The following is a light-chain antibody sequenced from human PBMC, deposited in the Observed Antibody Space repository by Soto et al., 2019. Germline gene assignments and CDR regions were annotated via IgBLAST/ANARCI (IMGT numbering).Light chain of an antibody. Sequence: EIVMTQSPATLSVSPGERATLSCRASQRVSSNLAWYQQKPGQAPRLLIYGASTRATGIPAWFSGSGSGTEFTLTISSLQSEDFAVYYCQQYNDWPYTFGQGTKLEIK. CDR2: GAS. CDR1: QRVSSN. CDR3: QQYNDWPYT. J-gene: IGKJ2*01. V-gene: IGKV3-15*01.